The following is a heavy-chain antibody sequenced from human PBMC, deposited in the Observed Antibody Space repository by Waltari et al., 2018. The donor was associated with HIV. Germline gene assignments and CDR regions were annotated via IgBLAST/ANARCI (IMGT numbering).Heavy chain of an antibody. V-gene: IGHV4-61*02. CDR2: IYTSGST. Sequence: QVQLQESGPGLVKPSQTLSLTCPVSGGSISSGSYYWSWIRPPAGKGLEWIGRIYTSGSTNYNPSLKSRVTISVDTSKNQFSLKLSSVTAADTAVYYCARDRHDFWSGYYDYWGQGTLVTVSS. CDR3: ARDRHDFWSGYYDY. D-gene: IGHD3-3*01. J-gene: IGHJ4*02. CDR1: GGSISSGSYY.